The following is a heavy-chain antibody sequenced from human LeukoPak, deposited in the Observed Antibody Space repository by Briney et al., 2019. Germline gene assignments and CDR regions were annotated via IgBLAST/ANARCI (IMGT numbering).Heavy chain of an antibody. CDR3: ARTYGSGKGDFDY. J-gene: IGHJ4*02. Sequence: GESLKISCEGSGYSSTSYWIGWVRQMPGKGLEWMGIIYPGDSNTIYSPSFQGRVTISADKSISAAYLQWSSLKASDTAIYFCARTYGSGKGDFDYWGQGTLVTVSS. V-gene: IGHV5-51*01. CDR2: IYPGDSNT. D-gene: IGHD3-10*01. CDR1: GYSSTSYW.